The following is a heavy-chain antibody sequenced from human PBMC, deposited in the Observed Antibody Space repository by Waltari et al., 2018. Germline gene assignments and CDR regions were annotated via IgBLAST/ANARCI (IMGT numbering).Heavy chain of an antibody. CDR3: ARDGGDEYSSSSGAFDI. CDR1: GYSISSGYY. D-gene: IGHD6-6*01. V-gene: IGHV4-38-2*02. Sequence: QVQLQESGPGLVKPSETLSLTCTVSGYSISSGYYWGWIRQPPGKGLEWIGSIYHSGSTYYNPSLKSRVTISVDTSKNQFSLKLSSVTAADTAVYYCARDGGDEYSSSSGAFDIWGQGTMVTVSS. CDR2: IYHSGST. J-gene: IGHJ3*02.